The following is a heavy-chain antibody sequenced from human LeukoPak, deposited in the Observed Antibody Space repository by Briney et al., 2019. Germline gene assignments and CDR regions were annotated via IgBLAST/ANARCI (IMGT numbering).Heavy chain of an antibody. CDR1: GFTFSSYA. CDR3: ARDILTGKRDWFDP. Sequence: PGGSLRLSCAVSGFTFSSYAMNWVRQAPGKGLEWVSGISGSGAGTYYADSVKGRFTISRDNSKNTLYLQMNSLRAEDTAVYYCARDILTGKRDWFDPWGQGTLVTVSS. J-gene: IGHJ5*02. D-gene: IGHD3-9*01. CDR2: ISGSGAGT. V-gene: IGHV3-23*01.